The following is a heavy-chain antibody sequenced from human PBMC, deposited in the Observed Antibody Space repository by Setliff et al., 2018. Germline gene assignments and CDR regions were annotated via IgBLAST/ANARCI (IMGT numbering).Heavy chain of an antibody. CDR2: FDPEDGET. J-gene: IGHJ4*02. D-gene: IGHD3-10*01. V-gene: IGHV1-24*01. Sequence: GASVKVSCKVSGYTLTELSMHWVRQAPGKGIEWMGGFDPEDGETIYAQKFQGRVTMTEDTSTDTAYMELSSLRSEDTAVYYCATQITMVRGVTESHFDYWGQGTLVTVSS. CDR3: ATQITMVRGVTESHFDY. CDR1: GYTLTELS.